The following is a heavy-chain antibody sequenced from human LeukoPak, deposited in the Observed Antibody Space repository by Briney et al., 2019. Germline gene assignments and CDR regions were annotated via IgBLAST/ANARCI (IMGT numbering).Heavy chain of an antibody. CDR1: GFTFSSYA. J-gene: IGHJ3*02. D-gene: IGHD2-2*02. V-gene: IGHV3-23*01. Sequence: GGSLRLSCAASGFTFSSYAMSWVRQAPGKGLEWVSAISGSGGSTYYADSVKGRFTISRDNSKNTLYLQMNSLRAEDTAVYYCARESCSSTSCYTRGHDAFDIWGQGTMVTVSS. CDR3: ARESCSSTSCYTRGHDAFDI. CDR2: ISGSGGST.